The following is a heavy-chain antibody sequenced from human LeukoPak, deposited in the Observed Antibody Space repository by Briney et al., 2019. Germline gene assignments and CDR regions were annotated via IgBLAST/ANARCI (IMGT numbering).Heavy chain of an antibody. Sequence: ASVTVSCKASGYTFTRYFIHWVRQAPGQGLEWMGIINPSGGTTTYAQKFQGRVTITSDTSTSTVYMELSGLRSEDTAVYYCARDPGPLYYYDISGSDVFDIWGQGTMVTVSS. V-gene: IGHV1-46*01. J-gene: IGHJ3*02. CDR2: INPSGGTT. CDR3: ARDPGPLYYYDISGSDVFDI. CDR1: GYTFTRYF. D-gene: IGHD3-22*01.